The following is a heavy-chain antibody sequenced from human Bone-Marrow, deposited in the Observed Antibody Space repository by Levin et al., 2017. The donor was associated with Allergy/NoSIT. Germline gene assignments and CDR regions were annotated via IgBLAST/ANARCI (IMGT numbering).Heavy chain of an antibody. D-gene: IGHD2-15*01. CDR3: ARDLVDDSDAFDI. CDR2: ISAYNGRT. J-gene: IGHJ3*02. Sequence: GESLKISCRSSGFTFSNFGISWVRQAPGRGLEWMGWISAYNGRTHYAQNIQGRVTMTTDTATTTAYMELKSLRSDDTAVYFCARDLVDDSDAFDIWGQGTMVTVSS. CDR1: GFTFSNFG. V-gene: IGHV1-18*01.